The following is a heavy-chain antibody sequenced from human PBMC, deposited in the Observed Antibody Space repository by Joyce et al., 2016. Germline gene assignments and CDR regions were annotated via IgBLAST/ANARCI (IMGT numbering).Heavy chain of an antibody. D-gene: IGHD6-19*01. V-gene: IGHV3-30*18. J-gene: IGHJ4*02. CDR3: AKNMRSGWYGGFDF. CDR2: ITNNEIEK. Sequence: QVRLVESGGGVVQPGRSLRLSCAASGFTFSNYGMHWVRQAPGKGLQWVSVITNNEIEKYYVDSVKGRFTISRDNSRNTLYLQMNSLRAEDTAIYYCAKNMRSGWYGGFDFWGQGILVTVSS. CDR1: GFTFSNYG.